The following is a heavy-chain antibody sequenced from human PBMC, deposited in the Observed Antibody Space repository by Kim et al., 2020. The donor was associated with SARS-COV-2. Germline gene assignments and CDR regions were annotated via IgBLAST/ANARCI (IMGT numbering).Heavy chain of an antibody. J-gene: IGHJ4*02. D-gene: IGHD2-2*01. CDR3: ARRCSSTTCLFDY. V-gene: IGHV5-51*01. Sequence: RDSPSFQGHVTISADKSINTAYLQWSSLKASDTAMYYCARRCSSTTCLFDYWGQGTLVTVSA.